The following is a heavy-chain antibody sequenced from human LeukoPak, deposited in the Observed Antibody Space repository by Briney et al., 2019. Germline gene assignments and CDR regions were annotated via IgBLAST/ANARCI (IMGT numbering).Heavy chain of an antibody. Sequence: GASVKVSCKASGYSFTGYYMHWVRQAPGQGLEWMGIINPSGGSTSYAQKFQGRVTMTRDMSTSTVYMELSSLRSDDTAVYYCARDLTHRRNYDNSGYQIVPAFWGQGTLVTVSS. CDR3: ARDLTHRRNYDNSGYQIVPAF. D-gene: IGHD3-22*01. CDR2: INPSGGST. V-gene: IGHV1-46*01. J-gene: IGHJ4*02. CDR1: GYSFTGYY.